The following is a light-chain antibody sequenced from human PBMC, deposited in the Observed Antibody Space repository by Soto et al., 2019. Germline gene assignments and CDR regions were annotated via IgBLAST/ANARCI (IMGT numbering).Light chain of an antibody. J-gene: IGKJ1*01. CDR2: MAS. CDR3: QQHNSYPAT. Sequence: DIQMTQSPSTLSASVGDRVTMTCRASQSISTWLAWYQQKPGKAPKLLIYMASTLESGVPSRFSGTASGTEFTLTISSLQPDDFATYYCQQHNSYPATFGQGTKVEIK. CDR1: QSISTW. V-gene: IGKV1-5*03.